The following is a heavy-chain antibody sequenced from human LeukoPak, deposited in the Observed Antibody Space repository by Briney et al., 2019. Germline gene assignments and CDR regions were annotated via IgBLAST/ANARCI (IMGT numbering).Heavy chain of an antibody. CDR2: INSDGSNT. J-gene: IGHJ4*02. V-gene: IGHV3-74*01. D-gene: IGHD3-10*01. CDR3: ARGGGVIIRGFDY. Sequence: WGSLRLSCAASGFTFSSYWMHWVRQAPGKGLVWVSRINSDGSNTSYADNVKGRFTISRDNAKNTLYLQMNSLRAEDTAVYYCARGGGVIIRGFDYWGQGTLVTVSS. CDR1: GFTFSSYW.